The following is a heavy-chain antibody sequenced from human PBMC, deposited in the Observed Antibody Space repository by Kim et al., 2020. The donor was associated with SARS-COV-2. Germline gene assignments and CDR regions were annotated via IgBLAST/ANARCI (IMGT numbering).Heavy chain of an antibody. J-gene: IGHJ6*03. CDR3: TRGPTHTYFSSMDV. CDR1: GGSINSRGYY. Sequence: SETLSLTCTVSGGSINSRGYYWSWVRQHPGKGLEWLGYIDYSGSADYSPSLRSRLTILLDTSKSQFSLNLTSVTAADTAVYYCTRGPTHTYFSSMDVWG. CDR2: IDYSGSA. V-gene: IGHV4-31*03.